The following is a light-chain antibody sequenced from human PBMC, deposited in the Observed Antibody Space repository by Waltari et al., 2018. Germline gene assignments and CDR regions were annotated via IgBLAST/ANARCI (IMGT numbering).Light chain of an antibody. V-gene: IGKV3-20*01. Sequence: EIVLTQSPGTLSLSPGERVTPSCRASQSVSRALAWYQQKPGQAPRPLMYGASSRATGIPDRFSGSGSGTDFSLTISRLEPEDFAVYYCQHYVRLPVTFGQGTKVEIK. CDR1: QSVSRA. J-gene: IGKJ1*01. CDR2: GAS. CDR3: QHYVRLPVT.